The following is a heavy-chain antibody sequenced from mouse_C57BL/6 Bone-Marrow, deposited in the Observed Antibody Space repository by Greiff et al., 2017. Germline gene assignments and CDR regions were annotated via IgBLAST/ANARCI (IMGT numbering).Heavy chain of an antibody. J-gene: IGHJ2*01. Sequence: VQLQQPGAELVMPGASVKLSCKASGYTFTSYWMHWVKQRPGPGLEWIGEIDPSDSYTNYNQKFKGKSTLTVDKSSSTAYMQLSSLTSEDSAVYYCAREGIYGSSQYYFDYWGQGTTLTVAS. D-gene: IGHD1-1*01. V-gene: IGHV1-69*01. CDR2: IDPSDSYT. CDR1: GYTFTSYW. CDR3: AREGIYGSSQYYFDY.